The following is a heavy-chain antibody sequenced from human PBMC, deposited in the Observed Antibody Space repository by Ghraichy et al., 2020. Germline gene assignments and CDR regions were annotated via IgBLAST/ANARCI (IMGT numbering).Heavy chain of an antibody. V-gene: IGHV4-39*07. CDR3: ARVNTLVRGGRGWFDP. J-gene: IGHJ5*02. CDR1: GGSISTTRNE. CDR2: VYFRGST. Sequence: SQTISLTCRVSGGSISTTRNEWAWIRQPPGKGLEWIGNVYFRGSTYYNPSLQSRVTISVDTSKDQFSLRLDSVTAADTALYYCARVNTLVRGGRGWFDPWGQGTLVIVSS. D-gene: IGHD3-10*01.